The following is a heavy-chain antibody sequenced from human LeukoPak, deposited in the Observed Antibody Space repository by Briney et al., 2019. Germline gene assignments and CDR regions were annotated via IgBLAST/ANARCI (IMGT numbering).Heavy chain of an antibody. D-gene: IGHD2-2*01. CDR1: GFPFSSYG. J-gene: IGHJ3*02. V-gene: IGHV3-30*02. CDR3: ASYCSSTSCFQPYAFDI. Sequence: GSLRLSCAASGFPFSSYGMHWVRQAPGKGLEWVAFIRYDGSNKYYADSVKGRFTISRDNSKNTLYLQMNSLRAEDTAGYYCASYCSSTSCFQPYAFDIWGQGTMVTVSS. CDR2: IRYDGSNK.